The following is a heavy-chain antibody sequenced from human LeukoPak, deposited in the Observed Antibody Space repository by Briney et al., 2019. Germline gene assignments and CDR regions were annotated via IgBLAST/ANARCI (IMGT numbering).Heavy chain of an antibody. CDR1: GFTFSSYW. CDR3: ARGGRVYYGSGSYYSYDYYMDV. J-gene: IGHJ6*03. D-gene: IGHD3-10*01. V-gene: IGHV3-7*01. Sequence: GSLRLSCAASGFTFSSYWMSWVRQAPGKGLEWVATIKQDGREKYYLDSVKGRFTISRDNAKNSLYLQMNSLRAEDTAVYYCARGGRVYYGSGSYYSYDYYMDVWGKGTTVTISS. CDR2: IKQDGREK.